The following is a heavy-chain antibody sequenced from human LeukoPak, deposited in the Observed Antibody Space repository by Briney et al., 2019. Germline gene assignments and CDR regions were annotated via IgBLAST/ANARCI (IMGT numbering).Heavy chain of an antibody. D-gene: IGHD2-2*01. Sequence: PSETLSLTCTVSGGSINSYYWGWIRQPPGKGLEWIGSIYYSGSTYYNPSLKSRVTISVDTSKNQFSLKLSSVTAEDTAVYYCARGGGGAVVPALWGQGTLITVSS. CDR3: ARGGGGAVVPAL. V-gene: IGHV4-39*07. J-gene: IGHJ4*02. CDR2: IYYSGST. CDR1: GGSINSYY.